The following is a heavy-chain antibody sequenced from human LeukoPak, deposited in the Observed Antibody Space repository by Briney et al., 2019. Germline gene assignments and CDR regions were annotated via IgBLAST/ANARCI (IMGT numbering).Heavy chain of an antibody. V-gene: IGHV4-59*01. D-gene: IGHD5-12*01. CDR2: IYYSGST. CDR3: VREGSGYAGFDY. CDR1: GGSISSYY. J-gene: IGHJ4*02. Sequence: SETLSLTCTVSGGSISSYYWGWIRQPPGRGLEWVGYIYYSGSTSYNPSLKSRVTISVDTSKYQFSLKLRSVTAADTAVYYCVREGSGYAGFDYWGQGTLVTVSS.